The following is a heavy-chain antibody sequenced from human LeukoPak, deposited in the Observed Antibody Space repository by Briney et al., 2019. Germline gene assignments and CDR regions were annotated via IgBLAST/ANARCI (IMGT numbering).Heavy chain of an antibody. D-gene: IGHD6-13*01. Sequence: PGGSLRLSCAASGFTFSSYNMNWVRQAPGKGLEWVSSISSSSSYIYYTDSVKGRFTISSDNAKNSLYLQMNSLRADDTAIYYCARVSLGAAAGPSSWGQGTLVTVSS. CDR1: GFTFSSYN. CDR3: ARVSLGAAAGPSS. J-gene: IGHJ4*02. V-gene: IGHV3-21*01. CDR2: ISSSSSYI.